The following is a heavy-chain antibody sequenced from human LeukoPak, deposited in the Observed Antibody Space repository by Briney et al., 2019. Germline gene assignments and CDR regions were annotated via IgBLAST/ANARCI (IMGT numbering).Heavy chain of an antibody. J-gene: IGHJ4*02. V-gene: IGHV4-38-2*01. CDR3: ARRDTIVGATKFGY. CDR1: GYSISSGYY. Sequence: SETLSLTCAVSGYSISSGYYWGWIRQPPGKGLEWIGSIYHSGSTYYNPSLKSRVTISVDTSKNQFSLKLSSVTAADTAVYYCARRDTIVGATKFGYWGQGTLVTVSS. CDR2: IYHSGST. D-gene: IGHD1-26*01.